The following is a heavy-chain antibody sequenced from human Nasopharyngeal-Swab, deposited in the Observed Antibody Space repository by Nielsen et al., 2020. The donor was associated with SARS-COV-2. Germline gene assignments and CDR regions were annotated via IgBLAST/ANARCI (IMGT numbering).Heavy chain of an antibody. CDR3: ASAPIVVALTEWFDP. J-gene: IGHJ5*02. CDR1: GCTFSSYA. D-gene: IGHD2-21*01. V-gene: IGHV1-69*06. Sequence: SVKVSCKASGCTFSSYAISWVRQAPGQGLEWMGGIIPIFGTANYAQKFQGRVTITADKSTSTAYMELSSLRSEDTAVYYCASAPIVVALTEWFDPWGQGTLVTVSS. CDR2: IIPIFGTA.